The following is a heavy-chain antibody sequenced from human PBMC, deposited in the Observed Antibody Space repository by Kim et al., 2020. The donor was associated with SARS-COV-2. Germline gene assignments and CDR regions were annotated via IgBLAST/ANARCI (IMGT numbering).Heavy chain of an antibody. CDR3: AKAIMVQGAPSDY. D-gene: IGHD3-10*01. V-gene: IGHV3-23*01. Sequence: YPDSGKGRFTISRDNSQNPLFRPMNSLRAEDTAVYYCAKAIMVQGAPSDYWGQGTLVTVSS. J-gene: IGHJ4*02.